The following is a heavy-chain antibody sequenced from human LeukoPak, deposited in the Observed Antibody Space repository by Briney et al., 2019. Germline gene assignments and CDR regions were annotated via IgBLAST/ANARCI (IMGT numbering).Heavy chain of an antibody. CDR1: GFTFSGHW. Sequence: GGSLRLSCAASGFTFSGHWMGCVSQAPGKGLEGVANIKTDGSAKYYVDSVKGSFNISRDNAKNSLYLLMNSLRAEDTAVYYCARHGDYNFDYWGQGPLVTVSS. D-gene: IGHD4-17*01. CDR3: ARHGDYNFDY. J-gene: IGHJ4*02. CDR2: IKTDGSAK. V-gene: IGHV3-7*01.